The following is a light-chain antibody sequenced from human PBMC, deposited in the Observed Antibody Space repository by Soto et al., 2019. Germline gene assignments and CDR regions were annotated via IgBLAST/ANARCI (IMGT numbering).Light chain of an antibody. CDR2: DAS. J-gene: IGKJ4*01. Sequence: EIVMTQSPASLSVSPGDRATLSCRASQSVRSGLAWYQQIPGQAPRLQIYDASTRATGIPARFGGSGSGTEFTLTISSLQSEDFAVYYCQQYNNWPPLTFGGGTKVELK. CDR1: QSVRSG. CDR3: QQYNNWPPLT. V-gene: IGKV3-15*01.